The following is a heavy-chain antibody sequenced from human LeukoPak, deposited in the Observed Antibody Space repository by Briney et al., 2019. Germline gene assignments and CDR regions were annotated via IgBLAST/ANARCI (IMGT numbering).Heavy chain of an antibody. CDR1: AGSISSYY. V-gene: IGHV4-59*12. J-gene: IGHJ4*02. CDR2: IYYSGST. CDR3: ARVVVPAAIRYYFDY. D-gene: IGHD2-2*02. Sequence: PSETLSLTCTVSAGSISSYYWSWIRQPPGKGLEWIGYIYYSGSTNHNPSLKSRVTISVDTSKNQFSLKLSSVTAADTAVYYCARVVVPAAIRYYFDYWGQGTLVTVSS.